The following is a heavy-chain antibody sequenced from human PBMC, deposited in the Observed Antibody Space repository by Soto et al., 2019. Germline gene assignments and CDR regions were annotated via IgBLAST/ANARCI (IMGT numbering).Heavy chain of an antibody. J-gene: IGHJ5*02. Sequence: SETLSLTCAVYGGSFSGYSCSWIRQPQGKGMEWIGEINNSGSTNYNPSLKSRVTISVDTSKNQFSLKLSAVAAADTAVYYCASGLMGELELFWFDPWGQGTLVTVSS. D-gene: IGHD1-7*01. CDR2: INNSGST. CDR3: ASGLMGELELFWFDP. V-gene: IGHV4-34*01. CDR1: GGSFSGYS.